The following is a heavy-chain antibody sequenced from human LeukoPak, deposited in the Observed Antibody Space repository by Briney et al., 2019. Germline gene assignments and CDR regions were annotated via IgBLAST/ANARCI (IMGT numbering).Heavy chain of an antibody. Sequence: SETLSLTCKVSGGSMSSYYWNWIRQPPGKGLEWIGYIYYSGSPTYNPSLQSRVTISVDTSKNQFSLKLSSVTAADTAVYYCARGRSGFGGNSDYWGQGTLVTVSS. D-gene: IGHD4-23*01. J-gene: IGHJ4*02. CDR1: GGSMSSYY. CDR3: ARGRSGFGGNSDY. CDR2: IYYSGSP. V-gene: IGHV4-59*01.